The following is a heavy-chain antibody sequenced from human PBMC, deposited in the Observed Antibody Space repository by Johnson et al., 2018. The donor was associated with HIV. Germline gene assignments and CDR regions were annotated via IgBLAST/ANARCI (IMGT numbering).Heavy chain of an antibody. CDR2: INSDGSST. D-gene: IGHD6-6*01. CDR3: ARDRGIAARPFRYAFDI. CDR1: GFTFSSYW. Sequence: VQLVESGGGVVQPGRSLRLSCAASGFTFSSYWMHWVRQAPGKGLVWVSRINSDGSSTSYADSVKGRFIISRDNSKNTLYLQMNSLRAEDTAVYYCARDRGIAARPFRYAFDIWGQGTMVTVSS. V-gene: IGHV3-74*01. J-gene: IGHJ3*02.